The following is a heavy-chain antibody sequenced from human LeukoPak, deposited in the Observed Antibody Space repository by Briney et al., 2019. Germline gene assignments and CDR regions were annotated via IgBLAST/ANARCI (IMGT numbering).Heavy chain of an antibody. CDR1: GFTFDDYA. J-gene: IGHJ5*02. CDR2: ISWDGGST. V-gene: IGHV3-43D*03. CDR3: AKDQSSSSSSWFDP. D-gene: IGHD6-6*01. Sequence: PGGSLRLSCAASGFTFDDYAMHWVRQAPGKGLEWVSLISWDGGSTYYADSVKGRFTISRDNSKNSLYLQMNSLRAEDTALYYCAKDQSSSSSSWFDPWGQGTLVTVSS.